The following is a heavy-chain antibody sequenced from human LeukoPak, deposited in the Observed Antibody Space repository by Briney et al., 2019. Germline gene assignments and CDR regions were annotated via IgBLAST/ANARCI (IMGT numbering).Heavy chain of an antibody. CDR2: IKQDGSEK. CDR1: GFTFSSYW. J-gene: IGHJ4*02. D-gene: IGHD6-13*01. V-gene: IGHV3-7*01. Sequence: PGGSLRLSCAASGFTFSSYWMSWVRQAPGKGLEWVANIKQDGSEKYYVDSVKGRFTISRDNSKNTLYLQMNSLRAEDTAVYYCARDTLYSSSWYYFDYWGQGTLVTVSS. CDR3: ARDTLYSSSWYYFDY.